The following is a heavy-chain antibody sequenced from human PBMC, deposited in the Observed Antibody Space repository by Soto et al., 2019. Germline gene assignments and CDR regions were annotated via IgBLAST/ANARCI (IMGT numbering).Heavy chain of an antibody. V-gene: IGHV4-31*03. CDR2: IYYTGNS. J-gene: IGHJ4*02. D-gene: IGHD6-19*01. CDR3: AREQWGFDS. Sequence: QVQLQESGPELVKPSQTLSLTCSVSGGSITTNGHYWTWIRQHPGQGLEWIAYIYYTGNSYLNPSLKSRLSISVDTSKNPFSLELRSVTAADTAVYYCAREQWGFDSWGQGTLVTVSS. CDR1: GGSITTNGHY.